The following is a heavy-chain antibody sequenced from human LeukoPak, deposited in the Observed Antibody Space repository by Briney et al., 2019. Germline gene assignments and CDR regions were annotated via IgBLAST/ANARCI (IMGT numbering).Heavy chain of an antibody. CDR3: ARWYGSGTRNPWFDS. CDR1: GGSIRSTNW. Sequence: SETLSLTCGVSGGSIRSTNWWSWVRQPPGQGLEWIGEISLSGQTNFNPSLNGRVTMSLDESRNQLSLKLTSVTAADTAVYYCARWYGSGTRNPWFDSWGQGALVTVSS. D-gene: IGHD3-10*01. CDR2: ISLSGQT. V-gene: IGHV4/OR15-8*02. J-gene: IGHJ5*01.